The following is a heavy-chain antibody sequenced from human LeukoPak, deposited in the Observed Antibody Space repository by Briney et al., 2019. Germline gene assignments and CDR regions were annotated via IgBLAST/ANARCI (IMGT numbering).Heavy chain of an antibody. D-gene: IGHD6-13*01. V-gene: IGHV4-34*01. CDR1: GGSFTVYY. CDR3: ARGAAAGTGADY. J-gene: IGHJ4*02. Sequence: SETLSLTCAVYGGSFTVYYWSWARQPPGEGLEWIGGINHSASTNYNPALKSRDTISVDTSKNQCSLRLSSVTASDTAVDCCARGAAAGTGADYWGQGTLVTVSS. CDR2: INHSAST.